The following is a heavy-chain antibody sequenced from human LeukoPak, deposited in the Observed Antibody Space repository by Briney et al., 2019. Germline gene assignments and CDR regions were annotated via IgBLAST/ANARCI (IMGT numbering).Heavy chain of an antibody. CDR1: GDSITSHNGY. J-gene: IGHJ4*02. Sequence: KPSETLSLTCSVSGDSITSHNGYWGWIRQSPGKGLEWIGSIQKSGTTYYNPSLKSRVTILVDTSRNQFSLKLNSMTAADTALYFCGLGRGLAVSHVWGQGALVTVSS. D-gene: IGHD2-21*01. CDR2: IQKSGTT. CDR3: GLGRGLAVSHV. V-gene: IGHV4-39*01.